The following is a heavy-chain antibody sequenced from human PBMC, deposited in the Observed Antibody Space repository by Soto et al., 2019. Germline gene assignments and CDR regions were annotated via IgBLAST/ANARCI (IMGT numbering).Heavy chain of an antibody. CDR1: GGTFSSYA. Sequence: QVQLVQSGAEVKKPGSSVKVSCKASGGTFSSYAISWVRQAPGQGLEWMGGIIPIFGTANYAQKFQGRVTITADKSTSTAYRELSSLRSEDTAVYYCARGWRPSIYYYYGMDFWGQGTTVTVSS. V-gene: IGHV1-69*06. J-gene: IGHJ6*02. CDR3: ARGWRPSIYYYYGMDF. D-gene: IGHD2-21*01. CDR2: IIPIFGTA.